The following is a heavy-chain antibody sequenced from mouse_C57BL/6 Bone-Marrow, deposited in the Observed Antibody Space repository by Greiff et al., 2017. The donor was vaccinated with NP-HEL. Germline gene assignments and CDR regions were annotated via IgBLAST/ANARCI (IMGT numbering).Heavy chain of an antibody. Sequence: QVQLQQPGAELVRPGTSVKLSCKASGYTFTSYWMHWVKQRPGQGLEWIGVIDPSDSYTNYNQKFKGKATLTVDTSSSTAYMQLSSLTSEDSAVYYCPRVSTMVKWFAYWGRGTLVTVSA. CDR3: PRVSTMVKWFAY. V-gene: IGHV1-59*01. CDR1: GYTFTSYW. J-gene: IGHJ3*01. CDR2: IDPSDSYT. D-gene: IGHD2-2*01.